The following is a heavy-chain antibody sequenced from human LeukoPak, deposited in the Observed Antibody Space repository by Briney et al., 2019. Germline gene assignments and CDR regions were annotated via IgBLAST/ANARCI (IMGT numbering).Heavy chain of an antibody. CDR2: IKQDGSEK. CDR1: GFTFSSYW. D-gene: IGHD6-6*01. J-gene: IGHJ6*03. Sequence: GGSLRLSCAASGFTFSSYWMSWVRQAPGKGLEWVANIKQDGSEKYYVDSVKGRFTISRDNAKNSLYLQMNSLRAEDTAVYYCARGLEVAARPHFPMDVWGKGTTVTVSS. CDR3: ARGLEVAARPHFPMDV. V-gene: IGHV3-7*01.